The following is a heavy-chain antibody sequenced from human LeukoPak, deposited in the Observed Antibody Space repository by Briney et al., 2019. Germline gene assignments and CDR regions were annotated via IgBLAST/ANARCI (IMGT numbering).Heavy chain of an antibody. D-gene: IGHD3-22*01. CDR1: GGSFSGYY. V-gene: IGHV4-34*01. Sequence: SETLSLTCAVYGGSFSGYYWSWIRQPPGKGLEWIGEINHSGSTNYNPSLKSRVTMSIDTSKNQFSLKLTSVTAADTAVYYCVRDQYYYDSSGYYLLDLWGQGTLVTVSS. CDR3: VRDQYYYDSSGYYLLDL. CDR2: INHSGST. J-gene: IGHJ4*02.